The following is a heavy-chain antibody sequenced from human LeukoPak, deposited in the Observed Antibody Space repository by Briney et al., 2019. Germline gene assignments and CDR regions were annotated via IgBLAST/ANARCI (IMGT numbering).Heavy chain of an antibody. V-gene: IGHV3-43*02. CDR2: SSGDGGST. J-gene: IGHJ6*02. CDR3: VKYRRRVTTQGHYYSGMDV. CDR1: GCTYAEYA. Sequence: GGSVRVSCVGTGCTYAEYAMHWVRQARGKGVEWVSLSSGDGGSTDSAGSVKDRLTLPRENRKSALDVQMNSQRTNDTDFYECVKYRRRVTTQGHYYSGMDVWGQGTTVTVSS. D-gene: IGHD4-17*01.